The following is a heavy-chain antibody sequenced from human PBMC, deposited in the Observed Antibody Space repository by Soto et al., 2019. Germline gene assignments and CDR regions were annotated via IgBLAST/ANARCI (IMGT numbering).Heavy chain of an antibody. CDR3: VTTRGIAVGGSFDH. J-gene: IGHJ5*02. Sequence: SETLSLTCTVSGGSISSSSSYWGWVRQPPGKGLEWMATIYSGSTYQNPSLKSRVTISVDTSKNQFSLKLSSVAAPDTAIYYCVTTRGIAVGGSFDHWGQGTLVTVSP. CDR2: IYSGST. V-gene: IGHV4-39*01. D-gene: IGHD6-13*01. CDR1: GGSISSSSSY.